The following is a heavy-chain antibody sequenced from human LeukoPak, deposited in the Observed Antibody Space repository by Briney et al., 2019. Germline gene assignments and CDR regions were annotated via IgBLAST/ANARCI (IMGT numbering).Heavy chain of an antibody. CDR3: AKDGLWITMFLD. J-gene: IGHJ4*02. CDR2: IGGSGGST. Sequence: PGGTLTLYCSASGFTFSSYAMSWLRPAPGQGLVWVPAIGGSGGSTYYGDSVKCRFTISRDNSKNTLYLQMNSLRAEDTAVYYCAKDGLWITMFLDWGQGTLVTVSS. CDR1: GFTFSSYA. D-gene: IGHD3-3*01. V-gene: IGHV3-23*01.